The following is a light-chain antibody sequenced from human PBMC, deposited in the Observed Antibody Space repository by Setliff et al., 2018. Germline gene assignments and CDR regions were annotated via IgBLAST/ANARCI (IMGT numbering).Light chain of an antibody. CDR3: QSYDSSLSAVV. CDR2: GNS. J-gene: IGLJ2*01. Sequence: QSALTQPPSVSGAPGQRVTISCTGSSSNIGAGYDVHWYQQLPGTAPKFLIYGNSNRPSGVPDGFSGSKSGTSASLAITGLQAEDEADYYCQSYDSSLSAVVFGGGTKVTVL. CDR1: SSNIGAGYD. V-gene: IGLV1-40*01.